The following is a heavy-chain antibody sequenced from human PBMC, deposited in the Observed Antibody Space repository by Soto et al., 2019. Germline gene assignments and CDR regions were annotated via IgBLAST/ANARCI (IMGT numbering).Heavy chain of an antibody. Sequence: PSETLSLTCNVYGGSISNFHLSWIRQPPGKGLEWIGYIYYSGNYYNPSLTSRVSMSLDKSKNQFSLHLKSVTAADAALYFCALGGYNYGRPFDFWGQGTRVTVSS. V-gene: IGHV4-59*01. CDR2: IYYSGN. J-gene: IGHJ4*02. D-gene: IGHD5-18*01. CDR1: GGSISNFH. CDR3: ALGGYNYGRPFDF.